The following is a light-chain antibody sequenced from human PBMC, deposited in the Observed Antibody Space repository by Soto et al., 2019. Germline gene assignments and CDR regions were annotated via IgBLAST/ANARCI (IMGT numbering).Light chain of an antibody. J-gene: IGKJ1*01. Sequence: DIQMTQSPSTLSASVGDRVTITCRASQSINSWLAWYQQKPGKAPKLLIYKASTLESWVPPRFCGSGSGTEFTLTLSSLQPDDFASYNCQQYYTSPWTFGQGTKVEIK. CDR3: QQYYTSPWT. CDR2: KAS. CDR1: QSINSW. V-gene: IGKV1-5*03.